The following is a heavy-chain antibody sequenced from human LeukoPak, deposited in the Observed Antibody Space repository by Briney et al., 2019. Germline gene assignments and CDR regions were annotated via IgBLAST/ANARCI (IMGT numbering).Heavy chain of an antibody. V-gene: IGHV4-59*01. CDR2: IYYSGST. J-gene: IGHJ5*02. D-gene: IGHD3-3*01. Sequence: SETLSLTCTVSGGSISSYYWSWIRQPPGKGLEWLGYIYYSGSTNYNPSLKSRVTISVDTSKNQFSLKLSSVTAADTAVYYCARVVTIFGVVIANTNWFDPWGQGTLVTVSS. CDR3: ARVVTIFGVVIANTNWFDP. CDR1: GGSISSYY.